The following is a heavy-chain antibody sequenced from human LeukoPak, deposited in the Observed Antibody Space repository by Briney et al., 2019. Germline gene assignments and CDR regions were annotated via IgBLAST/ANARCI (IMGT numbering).Heavy chain of an antibody. CDR3: ARVGYCSTTNCRSWFDP. CDR2: MNPNSGNT. J-gene: IGHJ5*02. Sequence: GASVKVSCKASGYTFTSYDINWVRQATGQGLEWMGWMNPNSGNTGYAQKFQGRVTMTRNTSISTAYMELRSLRSEDTAVYYCARVGYCSTTNCRSWFDPWGQGTLVTVSS. CDR1: GYTFTSYD. D-gene: IGHD2-2*01. V-gene: IGHV1-8*01.